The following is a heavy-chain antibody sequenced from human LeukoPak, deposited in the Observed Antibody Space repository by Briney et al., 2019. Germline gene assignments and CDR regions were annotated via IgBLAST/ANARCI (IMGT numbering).Heavy chain of an antibody. Sequence: GGSLRLSCAASGFTFSHYWMHWVRQAPGKGLVWVSRISTDGSSTTYADSVKGRFTISRDNAKNTLFLQMNSLRAEDTAVYYCARESFCSGGSCYSGRAFDIWGQGTMVTVSS. V-gene: IGHV3-74*01. J-gene: IGHJ3*02. CDR2: ISTDGSST. CDR1: GFTFSHYW. CDR3: ARESFCSGGSCYSGRAFDI. D-gene: IGHD2-15*01.